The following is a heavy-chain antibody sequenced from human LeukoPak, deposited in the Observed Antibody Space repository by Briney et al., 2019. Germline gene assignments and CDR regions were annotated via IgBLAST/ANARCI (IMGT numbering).Heavy chain of an antibody. CDR2: ISAYNGNT. CDR1: GCTFTSYG. D-gene: IGHD6-13*01. V-gene: IGHV1-18*01. CDR3: ARDLAAAGSDAFDI. J-gene: IGHJ3*02. Sequence: ASVKVSCKASGCTFTSYGISWVRQAPGQGLEWMGWISAYNGNTNYAQKLQGRVTMTTDTSTSTAYMELRSLRSDDTAVYYCARDLAAAGSDAFDIWGQGTMVTVSS.